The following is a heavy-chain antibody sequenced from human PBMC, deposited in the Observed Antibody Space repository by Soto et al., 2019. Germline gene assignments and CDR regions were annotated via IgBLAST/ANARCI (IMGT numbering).Heavy chain of an antibody. CDR2: ISAYNGNT. CDR1: GYTFTSYG. Sequence: QVQLVQSGAEVKKPGASVKVSCKASGYTFTSYGISWVRQAPGQGLEWMGWISAYNGNTNYAQKLQGRVTMATDKSTSTAYMERRSLRSDDTAVYYCARDRALEWSELDYWGQGTLVTVSS. D-gene: IGHD3-3*01. V-gene: IGHV1-18*01. J-gene: IGHJ4*02. CDR3: ARDRALEWSELDY.